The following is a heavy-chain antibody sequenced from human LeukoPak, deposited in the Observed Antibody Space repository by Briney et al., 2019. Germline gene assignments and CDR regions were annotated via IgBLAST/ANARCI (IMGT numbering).Heavy chain of an antibody. CDR2: IYYSGST. D-gene: IGHD3-22*01. Sequence: SQTLSLTCTVSGGSISSGDYFWRWLRQPPGKGLEWIGYIYYSGSTYYNPSLKSRVTISVDTSKNQFSLKLSSVTAADTAVYYCARGIVEAFDIWGQGTMVTVSS. CDR1: GGSISSGDYF. CDR3: ARGIVEAFDI. J-gene: IGHJ3*02. V-gene: IGHV4-30-4*01.